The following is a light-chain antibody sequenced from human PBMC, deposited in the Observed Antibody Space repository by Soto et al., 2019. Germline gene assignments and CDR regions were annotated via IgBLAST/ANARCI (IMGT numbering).Light chain of an antibody. CDR3: QQYNNWPMT. CDR1: QSFTSS. V-gene: IGKV3-15*01. Sequence: ETVMTQSPATLSVSPGETATLSCRASQSFTSSLAWYQQKPGQAPRLLIYGASTRATGIPARFSGSGSGTEFTLTISNLQSEDFAVYYCQQYNNWPMTFGQGTKVDMK. J-gene: IGKJ1*01. CDR2: GAS.